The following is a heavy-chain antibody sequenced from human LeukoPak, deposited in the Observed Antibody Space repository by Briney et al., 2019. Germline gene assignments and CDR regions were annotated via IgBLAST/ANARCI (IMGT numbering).Heavy chain of an antibody. CDR2: IYYSGST. CDR1: GGSISSGGYY. CDR3: AXRPIVGAIXFDY. J-gene: IGHJ4*02. Sequence: SETLSLTCTVSGGSISSGGYYWSWIRQHPGKGLEWIGYIYYSGSTYYNPSLKSRVTISVDTSKNQFSLKLSSVTAADTAVYYCAXRPIVGAIXFDYWGQGTLVTVSS. D-gene: IGHD1-26*01. V-gene: IGHV4-31*03.